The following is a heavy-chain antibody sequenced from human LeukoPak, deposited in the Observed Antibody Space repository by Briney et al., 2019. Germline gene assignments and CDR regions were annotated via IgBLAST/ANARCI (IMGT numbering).Heavy chain of an antibody. Sequence: ASVKVSCKASGGTFSSYTISWVRQAPGEGLEWMGWINPNSGGTNYAQKFQGRVTMTRDTSISTAYMELSRLRSDDTAVYYCARDLRGADYMDVWGKGTTVTVSS. D-gene: IGHD3-10*01. J-gene: IGHJ6*03. CDR2: INPNSGGT. CDR3: ARDLRGADYMDV. V-gene: IGHV1-2*02. CDR1: GGTFSSYT.